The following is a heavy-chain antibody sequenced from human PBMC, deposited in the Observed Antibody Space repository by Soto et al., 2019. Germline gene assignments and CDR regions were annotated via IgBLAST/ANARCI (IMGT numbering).Heavy chain of an antibody. CDR2: ISYDGSNK. Sequence: GGSLRLSCAASGFTFSSYGMHWVRQAPGKGLEWVAVISYDGSNKYYADSVKGRFTISRDNSKNTLYLQMNSLRAEDTAVYYCAKDFTIVAALNDAFDIWGQGTMVTVSS. D-gene: IGHD3-22*01. CDR1: GFTFSSYG. J-gene: IGHJ3*02. CDR3: AKDFTIVAALNDAFDI. V-gene: IGHV3-30*18.